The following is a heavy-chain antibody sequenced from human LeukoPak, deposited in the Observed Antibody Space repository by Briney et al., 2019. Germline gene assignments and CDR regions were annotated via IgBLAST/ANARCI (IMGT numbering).Heavy chain of an antibody. J-gene: IGHJ3*02. Sequence: PGGSLRLSCAASGFTFSSYSMNWVRQTPGKGLEYVSVISSNGGSTYYANSVKGRFTISRDNSENTLYLQMGSLRAEDMAVYYCARGLVLGAFDIWGQGRMVTVSS. CDR2: ISSNGGST. V-gene: IGHV3-64*01. CDR1: GFTFSSYS. CDR3: ARGLVLGAFDI. D-gene: IGHD2-15*01.